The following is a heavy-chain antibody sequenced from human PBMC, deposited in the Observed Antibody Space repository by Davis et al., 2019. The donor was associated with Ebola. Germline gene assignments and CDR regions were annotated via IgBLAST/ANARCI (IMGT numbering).Heavy chain of an antibody. V-gene: IGHV3-7*01. Sequence: GESLKISCAASGFTFSSYWMSWVRQAPGKGLEWVANIKQDGSEKYYADSVKGRFTISRDNSKNTLYLQMNSLRAEDTAVYYCAREGYDYIWGSYRYTVGSGMDVWGQGTTVTVSS. CDR3: AREGYDYIWGSYRYTVGSGMDV. CDR1: GFTFSSYW. D-gene: IGHD3-16*02. CDR2: IKQDGSEK. J-gene: IGHJ6*02.